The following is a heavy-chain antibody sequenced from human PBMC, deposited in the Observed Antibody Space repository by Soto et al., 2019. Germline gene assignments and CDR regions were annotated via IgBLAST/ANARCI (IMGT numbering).Heavy chain of an antibody. Sequence: ASVKVSCKASGYTFTSYGISWVRQAPGQGLEWMGWISAYNGNTNYAQKLQGRVTMTTDTSASTAYMELRSLRSDDTAVYYCARGIGYGDYSRYFDYWGQGTLVTVSS. J-gene: IGHJ4*02. CDR1: GYTFTSYG. CDR2: ISAYNGNT. D-gene: IGHD4-17*01. CDR3: ARGIGYGDYSRYFDY. V-gene: IGHV1-18*01.